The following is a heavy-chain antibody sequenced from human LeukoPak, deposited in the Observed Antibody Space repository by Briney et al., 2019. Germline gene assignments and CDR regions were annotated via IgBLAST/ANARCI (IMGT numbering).Heavy chain of an antibody. J-gene: IGHJ4*02. CDR3: ARGTRYYFDY. Sequence: PGGSLRLSCAASGFTVSSNYMSWVRQAPGKGLEWVSIINSGGSTYYADSVKGRFTVSRDNSKNTLYLQMNGLRAEDTATYYCARGTRYYFDYWGQGTLVTVSS. CDR2: INSGGST. V-gene: IGHV3-53*01. CDR1: GFTVSSNY. D-gene: IGHD6-6*01.